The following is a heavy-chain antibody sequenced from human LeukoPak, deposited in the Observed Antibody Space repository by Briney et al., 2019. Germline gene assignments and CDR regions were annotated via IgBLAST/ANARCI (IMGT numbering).Heavy chain of an antibody. Sequence: PSETLSLTCTVSGGSISSSSYYWGWIRQPPGKGLEWIGSIYYSGSTYYNPSLKSRVTISVDTSKNQFSLKLSSVTAADTAVYYCARVAVAGTRPEAWFDPWGQGTLVTVSS. CDR2: IYYSGST. J-gene: IGHJ5*02. D-gene: IGHD6-19*01. V-gene: IGHV4-39*07. CDR1: GGSISSSSYY. CDR3: ARVAVAGTRPEAWFDP.